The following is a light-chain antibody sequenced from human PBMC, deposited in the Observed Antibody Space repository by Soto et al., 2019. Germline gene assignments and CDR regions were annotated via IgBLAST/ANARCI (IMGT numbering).Light chain of an antibody. Sequence: DIQMTQSPPAVSASLGDRVTITYRASQDVGKLLAWYQQKPGKAPTLLIHGASSLQSGVPPRYSGSGYGTDFTLTISSLQPEDFATYYCQQANSFPITFGQGTRLEIK. CDR3: QQANSFPIT. V-gene: IGKV1-12*01. CDR1: QDVGKL. J-gene: IGKJ5*01. CDR2: GAS.